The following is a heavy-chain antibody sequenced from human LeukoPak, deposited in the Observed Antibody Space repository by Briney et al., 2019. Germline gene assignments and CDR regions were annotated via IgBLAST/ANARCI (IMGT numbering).Heavy chain of an antibody. CDR3: ARVGLHCGGGCSTDAFDI. D-gene: IGHD2-21*02. CDR1: GGSISSYY. Sequence: SETLSLTCTVTGGSISSYYWSWIRQPPGKGLEWIGYIYYSGSTNYNPSLKSRVTISVDTSKNQFSLKLSSVTAAVTAVYYCARVGLHCGGGCSTDAFDIWGQGTMVTVSS. J-gene: IGHJ3*02. CDR2: IYYSGST. V-gene: IGHV4-59*12.